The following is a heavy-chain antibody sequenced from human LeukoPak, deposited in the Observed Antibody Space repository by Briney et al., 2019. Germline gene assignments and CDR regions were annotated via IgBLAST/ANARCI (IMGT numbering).Heavy chain of an antibody. J-gene: IGHJ4*02. CDR2: ISGSGEFI. Sequence: GGSLRLSCAASGFTFSSYSMNWIRQAPGKGLEWVSSISGSGEFIYYGDSVKGRVTISRDNGKNSLYLQMNSVGPGDMAVYYCARDDSHGYHFFDSWGRGTLVTVSS. V-gene: IGHV3-21*01. CDR1: GFTFSSYS. D-gene: IGHD3-22*01. CDR3: ARDDSHGYHFFDS.